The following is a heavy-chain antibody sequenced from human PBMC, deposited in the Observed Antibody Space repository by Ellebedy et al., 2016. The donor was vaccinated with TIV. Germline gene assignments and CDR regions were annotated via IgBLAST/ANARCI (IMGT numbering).Heavy chain of an antibody. CDR3: ARDKVSSYNWFDP. D-gene: IGHD6-6*01. CDR1: GGSTSSYY. V-gene: IGHV4-4*07. CDR2: IYTSGSP. J-gene: IGHJ5*02. Sequence: MPSETLSLTCTVSGGSTSSYYWSWIRQPDGKGLEWIGRIYTSGSPNHNHSLKRRVTMSVDTSKNQFSLKLSSVTAADTAVYYCARDKVSSYNWFDPWGQGTLVTVSS.